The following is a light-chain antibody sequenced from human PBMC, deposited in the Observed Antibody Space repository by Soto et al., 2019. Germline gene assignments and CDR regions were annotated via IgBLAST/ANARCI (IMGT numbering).Light chain of an antibody. V-gene: IGLV1-44*01. J-gene: IGLJ2*01. CDR2: SYN. CDR1: NSNIGRNT. Sequence: QSVLTQPPSASGTPGQRVTISCSGSNSNIGRNTVNWYQHLPGTDHQLLIYSYNQPPAGVPDRFSGSKSGASASLSIRGLQSEDEDDYYCAACDDSLTGVVFGGGTKLTVL. CDR3: AACDDSLTGVV.